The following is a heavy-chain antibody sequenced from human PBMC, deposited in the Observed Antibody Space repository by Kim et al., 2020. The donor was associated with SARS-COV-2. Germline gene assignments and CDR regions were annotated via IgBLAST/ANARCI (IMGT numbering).Heavy chain of an antibody. CDR1: GGSISSYY. CDR2: IYYSGST. V-gene: IGHV4-59*01. Sequence: SETLSLTCTVSGGSISSYYWSWIRQPPGKGLEWIGYIYYSGSTNYNPSLKSRVTISVDTSKNQFSLKLSSVTAADTAVYYCARSDSSGYWDYWGQGTLVTVSS. CDR3: ARSDSSGYWDY. D-gene: IGHD3-22*01. J-gene: IGHJ4*02.